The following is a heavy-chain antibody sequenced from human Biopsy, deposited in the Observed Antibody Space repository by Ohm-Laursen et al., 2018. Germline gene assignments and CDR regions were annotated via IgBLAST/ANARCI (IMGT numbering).Heavy chain of an antibody. D-gene: IGHD3-9*01. CDR1: GGTFSNYG. CDR2: NIPILGTG. V-gene: IGHV1-69*06. CDR3: ATKLTGYFHY. Sequence: GASVKVSCKAPGGTFSNYGVNWVRQAPGQGLEWLGGNIPILGTGNYAQKFQDRVTVAADISTSTATMELRSLRSDDTAVYYCATKLTGYFHYWGQGTLVAVSS. J-gene: IGHJ4*02.